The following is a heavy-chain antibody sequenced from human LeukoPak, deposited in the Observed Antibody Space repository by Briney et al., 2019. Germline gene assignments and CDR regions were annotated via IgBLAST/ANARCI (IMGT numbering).Heavy chain of an antibody. D-gene: IGHD2-15*01. CDR2: INHSGST. J-gene: IGHJ3*02. Sequence: PSETLSLTCAVYGGSFSGYYWSWIRQPPGKGLEWIGEINHSGSTNYNPSLKSRVTISVDTSKNQFSLKLSSVTAADTAVYYCARDSPAFDIWGQGTMVTVSS. V-gene: IGHV4-34*01. CDR1: GGSFSGYY. CDR3: ARDSPAFDI.